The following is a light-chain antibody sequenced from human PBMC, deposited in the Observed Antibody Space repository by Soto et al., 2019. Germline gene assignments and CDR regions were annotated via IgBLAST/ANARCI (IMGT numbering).Light chain of an antibody. CDR3: SSYAGINNLGV. J-gene: IGLJ1*01. CDR2: EVN. V-gene: IGLV2-8*01. CDR1: SSDVGGYKY. Sequence: QSALTQPPSASGSPGQSVTISCTGTSSDVGGYKYVSWYQQHPGKAPKLMIFEVNKRPSGVPDRFSGSKSGNTASLTVSGLQAEDEADYYCSSYAGINNLGVFGPVTKVTVL.